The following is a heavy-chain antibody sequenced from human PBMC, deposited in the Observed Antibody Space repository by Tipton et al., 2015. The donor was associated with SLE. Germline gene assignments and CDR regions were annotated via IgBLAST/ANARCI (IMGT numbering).Heavy chain of an antibody. CDR1: GGSFSGYY. J-gene: IGHJ4*02. CDR2: VNHGGNM. D-gene: IGHD2/OR15-2a*01. Sequence: TLSLTCAVYGGSFSGYYWNWIRQPPGKGLEWIGEVNHGGNMNNNPSLKSRISMSLDTSKNQFTLNLISVSAADTGVYYCVRGLESQESGDSWGQGTLVTVSS. CDR3: VRGLESQESGDS. V-gene: IGHV4-34*01.